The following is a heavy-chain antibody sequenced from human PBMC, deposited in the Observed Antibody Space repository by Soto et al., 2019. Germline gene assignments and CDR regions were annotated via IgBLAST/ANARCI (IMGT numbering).Heavy chain of an antibody. J-gene: IGHJ6*03. CDR3: ARAQAYCSGGSCYSSYYYYYYMDV. Sequence: GGSLRLSCAASGFTFSSYGMHWVRQAPGKGLEWVAVIWYDGSNKYYADSVKGRFTISRDNSKNTLYLQMNSLRAEDTAVYYCARAQAYCSGGSCYSSYYYYYYMDVWGKGTTVTVSS. CDR1: GFTFSSYG. D-gene: IGHD2-15*01. V-gene: IGHV3-33*01. CDR2: IWYDGSNK.